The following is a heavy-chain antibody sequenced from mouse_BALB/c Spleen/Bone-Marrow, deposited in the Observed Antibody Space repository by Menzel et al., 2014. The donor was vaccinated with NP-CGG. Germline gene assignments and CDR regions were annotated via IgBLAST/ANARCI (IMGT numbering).Heavy chain of an antibody. J-gene: IGHJ4*01. CDR3: ARSSYYYGSSYVNAMDY. V-gene: IGHV1S81*02. D-gene: IGHD1-1*01. CDR1: GYTFXSYW. Sequence: QVQLQQSGAELVKPGASVKLSCKASGYTFXSYWMHWVKQRPGQGLEWIGEINPSNGRTNYNEKFKSKATLTVDKSSSTAYMQLSSLTSEDSAVYYCARSSYYYGSSYVNAMDYWGQGTSVTVSS. CDR2: INPSNGRT.